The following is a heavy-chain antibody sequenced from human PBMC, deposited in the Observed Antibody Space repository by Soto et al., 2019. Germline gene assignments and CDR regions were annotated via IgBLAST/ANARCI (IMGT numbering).Heavy chain of an antibody. J-gene: IGHJ6*02. CDR1: GYTFTSYW. CDR2: IYPGDSDS. Sequence: GESLKISCEGSGYTFTSYWIAWVRQMPGKGLEWMGGIYPGDSDSRYSPSFQGQVTISADNSISTAYLQWSSLKASDTAMYYCARLDSGSYPYYYYYGMDVWGQGTTVTVSS. CDR3: ARLDSGSYPYYYYYGMDV. V-gene: IGHV5-51*01. D-gene: IGHD1-26*01.